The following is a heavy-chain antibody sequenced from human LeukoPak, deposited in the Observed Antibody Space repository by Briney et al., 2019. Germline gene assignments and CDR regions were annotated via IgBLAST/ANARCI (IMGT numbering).Heavy chain of an antibody. CDR3: AREEYYHLNTGSHDAFDL. CDR2: ISASGTGT. CDR1: GVTFSSYE. V-gene: IGHV3-48*03. Sequence: GGSLRLSCVASGVTFSSYEMNWVRQAQGKGLEWVSYISASGTGTHYADSVKGSFTISRDNAKNSVYLQVNIPRAEDTAVYYCAREEYYHLNTGSHDAFDLWGQGTMVTVSS. J-gene: IGHJ3*01. D-gene: IGHD2-2*01.